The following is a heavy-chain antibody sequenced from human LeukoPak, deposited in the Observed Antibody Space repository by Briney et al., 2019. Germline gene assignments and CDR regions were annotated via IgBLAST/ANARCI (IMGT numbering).Heavy chain of an antibody. CDR1: SGSITNYY. CDR3: ARGALLWFGDRMEYYFDY. J-gene: IGHJ4*02. Sequence: SETLSLTCTVSSGSITNYYWSWIRQPPGKRLEWIGFIYYSGNTNYNPSLKSRVTISVDTSKNQFSLKLSSMTAADTAVYYCARGALLWFGDRMEYYFDYWGQGTLLTVSS. D-gene: IGHD3-10*01. CDR2: IYYSGNT. V-gene: IGHV4-59*01.